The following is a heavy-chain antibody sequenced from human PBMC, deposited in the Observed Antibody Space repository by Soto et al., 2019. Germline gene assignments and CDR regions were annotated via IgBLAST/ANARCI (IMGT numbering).Heavy chain of an antibody. CDR2: IIPIFGTA. V-gene: IGHV1-69*06. Sequence: SVKVSCKASGGTFSSYAISWVRQAPGQGLEWMGGIIPIFGTANYAQKFQGRVTITADKSTSTAYMELSSLRSEDTAVYYCARGVSGSYIPYYYGMDVWGQGTTVTVSS. CDR3: ARGVSGSYIPYYYGMDV. CDR1: GGTFSSYA. J-gene: IGHJ6*02. D-gene: IGHD1-26*01.